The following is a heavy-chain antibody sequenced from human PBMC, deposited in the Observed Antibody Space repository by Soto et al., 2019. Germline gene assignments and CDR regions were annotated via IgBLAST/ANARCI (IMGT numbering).Heavy chain of an antibody. Sequence: QVQLQESGPGLVKHSETLSLTCTVSGDSITSYYWGWIRQPPGKALEWIGYIYNSGSTDNNPSLKSRVTISLDPAKKQFSLKLKSVTAADTAVYYCARDLGIGSGPFDAWGQGTMVTVSA. CDR3: ARDLGIGSGPFDA. CDR2: IYNSGST. J-gene: IGHJ3*01. D-gene: IGHD2-2*03. CDR1: GDSITSYY. V-gene: IGHV4-4*08.